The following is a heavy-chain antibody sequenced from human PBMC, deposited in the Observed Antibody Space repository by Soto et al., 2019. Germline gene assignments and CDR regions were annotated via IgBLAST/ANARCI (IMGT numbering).Heavy chain of an antibody. D-gene: IGHD3-22*01. CDR3: VTTYNNGYYPFQH. Sequence: WRCISKPAGKGLEWIGRIYPGGSTNYNPSLKSRVTMSVDTSKNQFSLKLSSVTAADSAVYHCVTTYNNGYYPFQHWGHGPLVT. V-gene: IGHV4-4*07. J-gene: IGHJ1*01. CDR2: IYPGGST.